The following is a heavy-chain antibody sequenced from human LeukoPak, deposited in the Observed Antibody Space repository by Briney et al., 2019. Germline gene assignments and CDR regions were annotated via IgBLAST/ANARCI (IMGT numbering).Heavy chain of an antibody. V-gene: IGHV3-11*01. Sequence: GGSLRLSCAASGFTFSDYYMSWIRQAPGKGLEWVSYISSSGRTIYYADSVKGRFTISRDNAKNSLYLQMNSLRAEDTAVYYCATYCSGGRCYPTFDYWGQGTLVTVSS. J-gene: IGHJ4*02. CDR2: ISSSGRTI. D-gene: IGHD2-15*01. CDR3: ATYCSGGRCYPTFDY. CDR1: GFTFSDYY.